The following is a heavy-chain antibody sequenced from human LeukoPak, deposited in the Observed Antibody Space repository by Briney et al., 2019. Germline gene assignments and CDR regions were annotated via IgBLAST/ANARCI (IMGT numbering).Heavy chain of an antibody. CDR3: ARGRLEYSSSSLNYYYYYYMDV. CDR2: INPNSGGT. D-gene: IGHD6-6*01. J-gene: IGHJ6*03. CDR1: GYTFTGYY. V-gene: IGHV1-2*02. Sequence: GASVKVSCKASGYTFTGYYMHWVRQAPGQGLEWMGWINPNSGGTNYAQKFQGRVTMTRDTSISTAYMELSRLRSDDTAVYYCARGRLEYSSSSLNYYYYYYMDVWGKGTTATVSS.